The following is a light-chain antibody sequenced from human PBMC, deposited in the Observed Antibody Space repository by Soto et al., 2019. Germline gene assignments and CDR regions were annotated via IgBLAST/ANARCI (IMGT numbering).Light chain of an antibody. CDR3: LQLDSYPRT. J-gene: IGKJ1*01. CDR2: EAS. Sequence: DIPLTQSPSFLSASVGDRVTITCQASQDISDYLAWYQQKPGKAPNLLIYEASTLQSGVPSRFSGSGSGTEFTLSVSSLQPEDFATYYCLQLDSYPRTFGQGTKVEVK. V-gene: IGKV1-9*01. CDR1: QDISDY.